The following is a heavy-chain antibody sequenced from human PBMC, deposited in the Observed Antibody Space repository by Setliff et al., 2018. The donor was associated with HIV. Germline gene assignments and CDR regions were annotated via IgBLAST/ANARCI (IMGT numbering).Heavy chain of an antibody. J-gene: IGHJ5*02. Sequence: SETLSLTCTVSGGSISSYYWSWIRQPAGKGLEWIGRIYTSGSTNYNPSLKSRVAMSIDTSKNQISLKLRSVTAADTAVYYFARRVSRGYHTWFDPWGQGTPVTVSS. V-gene: IGHV4-4*07. CDR2: IYTSGST. D-gene: IGHD3-22*01. CDR3: ARRVSRGYHTWFDP. CDR1: GGSISSYY.